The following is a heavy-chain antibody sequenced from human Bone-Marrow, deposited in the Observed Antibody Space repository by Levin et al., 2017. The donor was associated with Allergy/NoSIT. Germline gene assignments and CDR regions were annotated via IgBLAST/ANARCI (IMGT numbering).Heavy chain of an antibody. CDR1: GGSISSGGYY. V-gene: IGHV4-31*03. D-gene: IGHD3-22*01. Sequence: SETLSLTCTVSGGSISSGGYYWSWIRQHPGKGLEWIGYIYYSGSTYYNPSLKSRVTISVDTSKNQFSLKLSSVTAADTAVYYCARVRSDDSSGYYHPFFYGMDVWGQGTTVTVSS. CDR2: IYYSGST. CDR3: ARVRSDDSSGYYHPFFYGMDV. J-gene: IGHJ6*02.